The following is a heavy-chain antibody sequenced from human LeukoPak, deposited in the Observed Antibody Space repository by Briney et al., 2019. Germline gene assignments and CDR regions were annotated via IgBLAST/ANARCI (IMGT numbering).Heavy chain of an antibody. Sequence: TSEILSLTCTVSGGSISSSSYYWGWIRQPPGKGLEWIGSIYYSGSTYYNPSLKRRVTISVDTSKNQFSLKLSSVTAADTAVYYCARLGNVWCGELSYGMDVWGQGTTVTVSS. CDR2: IYYSGST. J-gene: IGHJ6*02. D-gene: IGHD3-10*01. V-gene: IGHV4-39*01. CDR3: ARLGNVWCGELSYGMDV. CDR1: GGSISSSSYY.